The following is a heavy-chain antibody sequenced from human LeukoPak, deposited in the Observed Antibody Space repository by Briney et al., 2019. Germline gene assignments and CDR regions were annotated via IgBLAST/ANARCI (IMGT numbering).Heavy chain of an antibody. J-gene: IGHJ4*02. D-gene: IGHD3-10*01. CDR1: GGSVSSSSYC. Sequence: PSETLSLTCTVSGGSVSSSSYCWSWIRQPPGKGLEWIGYIYYSGSTNYNPSLKSRVTISVDTSKNQFSLKVNSVTAADTAVYYCARSQNYYGSGDYWSQGTLVTVSS. CDR3: ARSQNYYGSGDY. CDR2: IYYSGST. V-gene: IGHV4-61*01.